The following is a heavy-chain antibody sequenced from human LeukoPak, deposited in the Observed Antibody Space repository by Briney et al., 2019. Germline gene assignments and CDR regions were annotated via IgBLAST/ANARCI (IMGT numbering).Heavy chain of an antibody. J-gene: IGHJ4*02. V-gene: IGHV3-23*01. CDR1: GFTFSSYA. CDR2: SDSGGST. CDR3: ARDGYYGDYVDY. D-gene: IGHD4-17*01. Sequence: GGSLRLSCAASGFTFSSYAMSWVRQAPGKGLEWVSASDSGGSTYYADSVKGRFTISRDNAKNSLYLQMNSLRAEDTAVYYCARDGYYGDYVDYWGQGTLVTVSS.